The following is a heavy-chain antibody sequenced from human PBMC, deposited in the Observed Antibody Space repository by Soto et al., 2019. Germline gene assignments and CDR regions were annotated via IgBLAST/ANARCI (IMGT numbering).Heavy chain of an antibody. CDR3: ARDRTWDTAMDLYYYYYMDV. CDR2: TNTDGTYT. CDR1: GFTFSYYW. D-gene: IGHD5-18*01. Sequence: PGGSLRLSCAASGFTFSYYWMHWVRQDPGKGLVWVSLTNTDGTYTMYADAVKGRFTISRDNAKNTLYLQMNSLRADDTAVYYCARDRTWDTAMDLYYYYYMDVWGKGTTVTVSS. V-gene: IGHV3-74*03. J-gene: IGHJ6*03.